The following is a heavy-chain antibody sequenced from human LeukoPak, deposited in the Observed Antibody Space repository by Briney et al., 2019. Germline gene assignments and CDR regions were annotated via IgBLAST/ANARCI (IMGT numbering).Heavy chain of an antibody. D-gene: IGHD3-10*01. CDR1: GGSISSSNYY. CDR2: IYYTGGS. CDR3: ARHTEYNWFDS. V-gene: IGHV4-39*01. J-gene: IGHJ5*01. Sequence: PSETLSLTCTVSGGSISSSNYYWGWIRQPPGKGLEWIGSIYYTGGSYQNPSLKSRVTISVDTSKNQFSLKLSSVTAADTAVYYCARHTEYNWFDSWGQGTLVTVSS.